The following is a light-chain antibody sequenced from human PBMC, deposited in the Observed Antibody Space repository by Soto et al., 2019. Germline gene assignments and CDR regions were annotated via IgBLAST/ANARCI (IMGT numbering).Light chain of an antibody. Sequence: EIHMTQSPSSLAASLGDRVTITCRASQGISNYLAWYQQKPGTAPKVLIYHASNLPRGVPSRFSGSGSGTEFTLTLSSLQPDDFAPSYCQQYNSYSFGQATKVDI. CDR1: QGISNY. V-gene: IGKV1-16*01. CDR3: QQYNSYS. CDR2: HAS. J-gene: IGKJ1*01.